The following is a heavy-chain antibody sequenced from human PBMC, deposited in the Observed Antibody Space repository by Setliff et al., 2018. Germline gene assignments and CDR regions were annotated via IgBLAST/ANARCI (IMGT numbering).Heavy chain of an antibody. CDR1: GYSFINYG. J-gene: IGHJ4*02. D-gene: IGHD3-3*01. CDR3: ARVPRLEWLLPTFDS. CDR2: ISGYNGNT. V-gene: IGHV1-18*01. Sequence: ASVKVSCKTSGYSFINYGLSWMRQAPGQGLEWVGWISGYNGNTDYAQNLQGRVTMTIDTSTSTAYMELRSLRSDDTAVYYCARVPRLEWLLPTFDSWGQGTLVTVSS.